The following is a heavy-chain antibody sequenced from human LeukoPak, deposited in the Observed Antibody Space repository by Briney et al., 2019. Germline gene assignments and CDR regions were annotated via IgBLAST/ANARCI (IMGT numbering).Heavy chain of an antibody. CDR3: VIRWELSDYFDY. CDR2: ISAYNGNT. D-gene: IGHD1-26*01. Sequence: ASMKVSCKASGYTFTSYGISWVRQAPGQGLEWMGWISAYNGNTNYAQKLQGRVTMTTDTSTSTAYMELRSLRSDDTAVYYCVIRWELSDYFDYWGQGTLVTVSS. CDR1: GYTFTSYG. V-gene: IGHV1-18*01. J-gene: IGHJ4*02.